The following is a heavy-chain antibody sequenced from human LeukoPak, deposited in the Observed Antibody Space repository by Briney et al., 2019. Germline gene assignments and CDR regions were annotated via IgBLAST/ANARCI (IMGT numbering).Heavy chain of an antibody. D-gene: IGHD3-9*01. Sequence: GGSLRLSCAASGFTFSSYSMNWVRQAPGKGLEWVSSISSSSSYINYADSVKGRFTISRDNAKNSLYLQMNSLRAEDTAVYYCARGGIFRLTDVDYWGQRTLVTVSS. J-gene: IGHJ4*02. CDR2: ISSSSSYI. CDR1: GFTFSSYS. CDR3: ARGGIFRLTDVDY. V-gene: IGHV3-21*01.